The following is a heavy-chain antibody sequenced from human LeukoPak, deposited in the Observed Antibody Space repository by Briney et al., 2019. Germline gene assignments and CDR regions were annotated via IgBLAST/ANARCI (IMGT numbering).Heavy chain of an antibody. J-gene: IGHJ4*02. D-gene: IGHD6-13*01. V-gene: IGHV1-69*01. CDR2: IIPIFGTA. CDR3: ARGYSSSWYGDYFDY. Sequence: VASVKVSCKASGDTFISYAISWVRQAPGQGLEWMGGIIPIFGTANYAQKFQGRVTITADESTSTAYMEMRSLRSEDTSDYYCARGYSSSWYGDYFDYWGQGTLVTVSS. CDR1: GDTFISYA.